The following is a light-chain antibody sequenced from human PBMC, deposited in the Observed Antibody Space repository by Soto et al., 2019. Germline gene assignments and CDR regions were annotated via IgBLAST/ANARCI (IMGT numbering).Light chain of an antibody. V-gene: IGKV3-15*01. CDR2: GAS. Sequence: EIVMTQSPATLSVSPGERATLSCRASQSVGNNLAWYRQKSGQAPRLLIYGASTRATGIPARFSGSGSGTEFTLTIDSLQSDDCAVYLCQQYRNWPLTFGGGTKVEIK. CDR1: QSVGNN. CDR3: QQYRNWPLT. J-gene: IGKJ4*01.